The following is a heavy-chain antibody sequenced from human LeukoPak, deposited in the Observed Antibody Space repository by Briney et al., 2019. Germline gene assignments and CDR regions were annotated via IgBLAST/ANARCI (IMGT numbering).Heavy chain of an antibody. CDR1: GGSISSYY. D-gene: IGHD2-2*01. V-gene: IGHV4-59*01. Sequence: SETLSLTCTVSGGSISSYYRSWIRQPPGKGLEWIGYIYYSGSTNYNPSLKSRVTISVDTSKNQFSLKLSSVTAADTAVYYCARDRRYCSSTSCYWGDAFDIWGQGTMVTVSS. CDR2: IYYSGST. J-gene: IGHJ3*02. CDR3: ARDRRYCSSTSCYWGDAFDI.